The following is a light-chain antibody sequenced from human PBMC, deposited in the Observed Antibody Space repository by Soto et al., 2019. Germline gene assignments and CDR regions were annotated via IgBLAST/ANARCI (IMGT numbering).Light chain of an antibody. CDR2: DAS. CDR1: QSISTY. J-gene: IGKJ5*01. Sequence: DIQMTQSPSSLSASVGNRVTITCRASQSISTYLNWYQKKPGKAPNLPIYDASRLQSGVPSRFSGSGGGTDFTLTISSVQPEDFATYFCQQSYMDPITFGQGTRLEIK. CDR3: QQSYMDPIT. V-gene: IGKV1-39*01.